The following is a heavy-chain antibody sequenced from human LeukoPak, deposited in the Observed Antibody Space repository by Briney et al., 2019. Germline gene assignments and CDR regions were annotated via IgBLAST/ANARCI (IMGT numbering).Heavy chain of an antibody. CDR2: ISGSGGST. CDR3: AKDLGYCSSTSCYSWFDP. Sequence: GGSLRLSCAASGFTFSSYAMSWVRQAPGKGLEWVSAISGSGGSTYYADSVKGRFTISRDNSKNTLYLQMNSLRAEDTAVYYCAKDLGYCSSTSCYSWFDPWGQGTLVTVPS. V-gene: IGHV3-23*01. CDR1: GFTFSSYA. D-gene: IGHD2-2*01. J-gene: IGHJ5*02.